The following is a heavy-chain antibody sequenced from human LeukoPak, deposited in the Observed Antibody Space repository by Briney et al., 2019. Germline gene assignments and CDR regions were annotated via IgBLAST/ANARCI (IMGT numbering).Heavy chain of an antibody. Sequence: KPSETLSLTCAVYGGSFSGYYWSWIRQPPGKGLEWIGEINHSGSTNYNPSLKSRVTISVDTSKNQFSLKLSSVTAADTAVYYCAKTHSSGWLLDYWGQGTLVTVSS. V-gene: IGHV4-34*01. CDR1: GGSFSGYY. D-gene: IGHD6-19*01. CDR2: INHSGST. J-gene: IGHJ4*02. CDR3: AKTHSSGWLLDY.